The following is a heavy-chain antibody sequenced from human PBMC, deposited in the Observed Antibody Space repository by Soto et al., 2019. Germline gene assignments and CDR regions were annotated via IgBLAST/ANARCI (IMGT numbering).Heavy chain of an antibody. V-gene: IGHV4-38-2*01. J-gene: IGHJ6*02. CDR2: LYHIGST. CDR3: RSSTSCYDESCVDV. CDR1: GYSISSGNY. Sequence: SETLSLTCAVSGYSISSGNYWAWIRQPPGRGLEWIGSLYHIGSTHYNTSLKSRVTISVDTSKNHFSLELSSVTAADAAIYYCRSSTSCYDESCVDVWGQGTMVTVSS. D-gene: IGHD2-2*01.